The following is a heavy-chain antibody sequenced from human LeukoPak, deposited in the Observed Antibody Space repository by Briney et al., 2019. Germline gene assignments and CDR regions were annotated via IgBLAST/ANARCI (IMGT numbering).Heavy chain of an antibody. J-gene: IGHJ4*02. D-gene: IGHD5-12*01. CDR1: GYTFTSYD. CDR2: MNPKSGNT. CDR3: ARGSTVDTVATPLKY. Sequence: ASVTVSCKASGYTFTSYDINWVRQAPGQGLEWMGWMNPKSGNTGYAQKFQGRVTMTRSTSVSTAYMELSSLRSEDTAVYYCARGSTVDTVATPLKYWGQGTLVTVSS. V-gene: IGHV1-8*01.